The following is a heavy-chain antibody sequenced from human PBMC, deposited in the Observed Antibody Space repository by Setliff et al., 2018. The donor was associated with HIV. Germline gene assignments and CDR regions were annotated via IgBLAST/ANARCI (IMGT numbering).Heavy chain of an antibody. Sequence: SETLSLTCSVSGVSFSTNMYYWGWIRQPPGKGLEWVGSVYYSGDIFYNSSLRSRVTISLDSSKNQLSLRLKSVNGADTAVYFCARRAESTTTWFSSWYSYDMDVWGQGTTVTVSS. CDR3: ARRAESTTTWFSSWYSYDMDV. D-gene: IGHD2-15*01. CDR1: GVSFSTNMYY. V-gene: IGHV4-39*01. CDR2: VYYSGDI. J-gene: IGHJ6*02.